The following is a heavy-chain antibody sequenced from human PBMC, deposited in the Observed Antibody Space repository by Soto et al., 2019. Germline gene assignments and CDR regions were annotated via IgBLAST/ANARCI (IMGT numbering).Heavy chain of an antibody. CDR1: GYTFTSYD. CDR2: MNPNSGNT. CDR3: ATGVMITFGGKGGYYYCMDV. J-gene: IGHJ6*02. Sequence: ASVKVSCKASGYTFTSYDINWVRQATGQGLEWMGWMNPNSGNTGYAQKFQGRVTMTRNTSISTAYMELSSLRSEDTAVYYCATGVMITFGGKGGYYYCMDVWGQGTTVTVSS. V-gene: IGHV1-8*01. D-gene: IGHD3-16*01.